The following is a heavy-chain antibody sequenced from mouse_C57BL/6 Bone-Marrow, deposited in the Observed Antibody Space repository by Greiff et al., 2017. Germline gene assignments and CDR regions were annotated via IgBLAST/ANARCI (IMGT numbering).Heavy chain of an antibody. V-gene: IGHV1-80*01. D-gene: IGHD1-1*02. CDR3: ATEAPYYGGYYLDY. CDR1: GYAFSSYW. Sequence: QVQLQQSGAELVKPGASVKISCKASGYAFSSYWMNWVKQRPGTGLEWIGQISPGDGDTNYNGKFKGKATLTADKSSSTAYMQLSSLTSEESAVYFCATEAPYYGGYYLDYGGQGTTLTVSS. J-gene: IGHJ2*01. CDR2: ISPGDGDT.